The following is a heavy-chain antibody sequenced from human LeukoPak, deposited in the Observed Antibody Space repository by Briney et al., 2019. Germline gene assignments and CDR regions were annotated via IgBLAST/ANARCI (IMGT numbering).Heavy chain of an antibody. Sequence: GASVKVSCKASGYSFTLYTLHWVRQAPGQGLEWMGWISAYNGNTNYAQKLQGRVTMTTDTSTSTAYMELRSLRSDDTAVYYCARALAGPPYNWFDPWGQGTLVTVSS. CDR3: ARALAGPPYNWFDP. CDR2: ISAYNGNT. J-gene: IGHJ5*02. D-gene: IGHD6-19*01. V-gene: IGHV1-18*01. CDR1: GYSFTLYT.